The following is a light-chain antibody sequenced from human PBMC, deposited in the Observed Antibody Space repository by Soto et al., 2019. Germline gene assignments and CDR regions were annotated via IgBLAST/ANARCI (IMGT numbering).Light chain of an antibody. Sequence: SVLTQPPSMSGAPGQRVTISCTGSSSNIAAGYDVHWHQQPPGAAPKLLIYANTNRPSGVPDRFSGSKSGTTASLAITGLQAEDEADYYCQSYDANLNGYVFGPGTKLTVL. CDR1: SSNIAAGYD. V-gene: IGLV1-40*01. J-gene: IGLJ1*01. CDR3: QSYDANLNGYV. CDR2: ANT.